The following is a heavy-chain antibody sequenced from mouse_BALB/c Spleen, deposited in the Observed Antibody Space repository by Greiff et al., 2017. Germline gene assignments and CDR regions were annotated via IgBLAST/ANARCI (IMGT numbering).Heavy chain of an antibody. CDR3: ARRGDRQFAY. Sequence: QVQLQQSAAELARPGASVKMSCKASGYTFTSYTMHWVKQRPGQGLEWIGYINPSSGYTEYNQKFKDKTTLTADKSSSTAYMLLSSLTSEDSAVYYCARRGDRQFAYWGQGTLVTVSA. V-gene: IGHV1-4*02. CDR2: INPSSGYT. J-gene: IGHJ3*01. CDR1: GYTFTSYT.